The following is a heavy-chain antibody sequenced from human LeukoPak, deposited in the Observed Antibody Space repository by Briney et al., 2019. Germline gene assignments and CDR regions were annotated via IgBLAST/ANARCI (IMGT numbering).Heavy chain of an antibody. CDR3: ARDSSYDVSTGHFGNDGMDV. D-gene: IGHD3-9*01. CDR1: GGSVRIGSYY. CDR2: IHDTGST. J-gene: IGHJ6*04. Sequence: PSETLSLTCTVSGGSVRIGSYYWSWIRQPPGKGLEWIGYIHDTGSTNYNPSLKSRVTISVDTSKNQFSLELSSVTAADTAVYFCARDSSYDVSTGHFGNDGMDVWGRGTTVIVSS. V-gene: IGHV4-61*01.